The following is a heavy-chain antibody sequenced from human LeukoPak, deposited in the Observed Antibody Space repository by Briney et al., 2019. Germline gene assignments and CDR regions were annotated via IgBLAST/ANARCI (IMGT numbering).Heavy chain of an antibody. CDR2: IYYSGST. D-gene: IGHD3-22*01. J-gene: IGHJ4*02. CDR1: GGSISSSSYY. Sequence: SETLSLTCTVSGGSISSSSYYWGWVRRPPGKGLEWIGSIYYSGSTYYNPSLKSRLNISLDTSKNQFSLNLTSVTAADTAVYFCASVGSGYYYLFDYWGQGTLVTASS. V-gene: IGHV4-39*07. CDR3: ASVGSGYYYLFDY.